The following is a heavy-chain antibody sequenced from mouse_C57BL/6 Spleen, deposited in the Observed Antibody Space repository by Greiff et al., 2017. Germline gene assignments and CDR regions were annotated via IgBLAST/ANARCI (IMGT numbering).Heavy chain of an antibody. CDR1: GYAFSSSW. CDR3: ARDYYDLGYAMDY. D-gene: IGHD2-4*01. V-gene: IGHV1-82*01. J-gene: IGHJ4*01. CDR2: IYPGDGDT. Sequence: QVQLKESGPELVKPGASVKISCKASGYAFSSSWMNWVKQRPGKGLEWIGRIYPGDGDTNYNGKFKGKATLTADKSSSTAYMQLSSLTSEDSAVYFCARDYYDLGYAMDYWGQGTSVTVSS.